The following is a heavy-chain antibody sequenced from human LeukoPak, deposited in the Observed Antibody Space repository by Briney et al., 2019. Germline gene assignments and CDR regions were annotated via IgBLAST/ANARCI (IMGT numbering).Heavy chain of an antibody. D-gene: IGHD1-14*01. Sequence: GGSLRLSCAASGFTFSGYVMHWVRQPPGKGLEWVAVISYDGSNEHYVDSVKGRFTISRDNSKNTLYVQMNSRRAEDTAVYYCARSGDTNRNWFDPWGQGTLVTVSS. J-gene: IGHJ5*02. V-gene: IGHV3-30-3*01. CDR1: GFTFSGYV. CDR2: ISYDGSNE. CDR3: ARSGDTNRNWFDP.